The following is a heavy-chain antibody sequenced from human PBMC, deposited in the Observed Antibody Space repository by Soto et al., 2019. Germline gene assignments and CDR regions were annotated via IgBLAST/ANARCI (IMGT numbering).Heavy chain of an antibody. D-gene: IGHD3-10*01. CDR2: INPNGCGT. CDR1: GYKFINHY. J-gene: IGHJ4*02. CDR3: ARDSLASATSYSFDY. V-gene: IGHV1-46*01. Sequence: ASVKVSCKASGYKFINHYIHWVRQAPGVGLEWMGIINPNGCGTDYAQKFQGRVTMTTDTYASTVHMELSSLRSEDTAVYFCARDSLASATSYSFDYWGQGTLVTVSS.